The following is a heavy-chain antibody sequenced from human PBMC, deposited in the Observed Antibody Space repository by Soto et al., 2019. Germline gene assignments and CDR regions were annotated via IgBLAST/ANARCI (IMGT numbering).Heavy chain of an antibody. V-gene: IGHV1-3*01. CDR1: GYTFTSYA. CDR3: ARDLVPTVMNYVMDV. CDR2: INAGNGNT. J-gene: IGHJ6*02. Sequence: ASVKVSCKASGYTFTSYAMHWVRQAPGQRLERMGWINAGNGNTKYSQKFQGRVTITRDTSASTAYMELSSLRSEDTAVYYCARDLVPTVMNYVMDVWGQGTTVTVSS. D-gene: IGHD4-17*01.